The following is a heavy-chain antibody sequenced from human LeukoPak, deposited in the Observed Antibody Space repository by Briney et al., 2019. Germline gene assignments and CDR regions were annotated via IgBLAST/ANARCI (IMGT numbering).Heavy chain of an antibody. CDR2: IYYSGST. D-gene: IGHD1-7*01. J-gene: IGHJ4*02. CDR1: GGSISSYY. CDR3: ARGNWNYARNFDY. Sequence: SETLSLTCTVSGGSISSYYWSWIQQPPGKGLEWIGYIYYSGSTNYNPSLKSRVTISVDTSKNQFSLKLSSVTAADTAVYYCARGNWNYARNFDYWGQGTLVTVSS. V-gene: IGHV4-59*01.